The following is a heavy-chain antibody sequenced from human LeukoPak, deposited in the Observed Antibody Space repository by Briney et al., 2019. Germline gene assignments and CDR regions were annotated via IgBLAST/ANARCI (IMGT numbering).Heavy chain of an antibody. CDR1: GFTVSSNY. D-gene: IGHD3-9*01. CDR3: AREYYDILTGYPRPDY. J-gene: IGHJ4*02. V-gene: IGHV3-53*01. Sequence: GGSLRLSCAASGFTVSSNYMSWVRQAPGKGLEWVSVIYSGGSTYYADSVKGRFTISRDNSKNTLYLQMNSLRAEGTAVYYCAREYYDILTGYPRPDYWGQGTLVTVSS. CDR2: IYSGGST.